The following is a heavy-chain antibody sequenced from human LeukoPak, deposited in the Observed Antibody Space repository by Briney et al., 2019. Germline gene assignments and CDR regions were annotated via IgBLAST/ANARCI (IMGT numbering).Heavy chain of an antibody. V-gene: IGHV3-23*01. J-gene: IGHJ3*02. CDR3: AKVDGSSWYGGAFDI. CDR2: ISTGGDIT. Sequence: GGSLRLSCAAPGFTFRSYAMSWVRQAPGKGLEWVSVISTGGDITYYADSVKGRFTISRDNSKNTLYLQMNSLRAEDTAVYYCAKVDGSSWYGGAFDIWGQGTMVTVSA. D-gene: IGHD6-13*01. CDR1: GFTFRSYA.